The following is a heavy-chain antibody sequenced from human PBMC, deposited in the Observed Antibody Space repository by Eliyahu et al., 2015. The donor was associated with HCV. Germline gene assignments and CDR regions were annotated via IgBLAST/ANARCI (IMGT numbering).Heavy chain of an antibody. Sequence: QVHLQESGPRLVNPSGTLSLTCVVSGGSISSEDWWGWVRQPPGKGLEWIGEMYVGGRRTYNPSLRSRVTMSVDKSMNHVSLEVTSMTAADTAVYYCARYALGDYYFDTWGPGILVTVSS. CDR3: ARYALGDYYFDT. CDR2: MYVGGRR. D-gene: IGHD4/OR15-4a*01. J-gene: IGHJ4*02. V-gene: IGHV4-4*02. CDR1: GGSISSEDW.